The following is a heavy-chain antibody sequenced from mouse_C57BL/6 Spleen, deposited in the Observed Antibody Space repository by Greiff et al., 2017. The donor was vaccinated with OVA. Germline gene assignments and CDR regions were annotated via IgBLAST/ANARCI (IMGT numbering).Heavy chain of an antibody. D-gene: IGHD2-2*01. CDR1: GYTFTSYG. V-gene: IGHV1-81*01. J-gene: IGHJ2*01. CDR2: IYPRSGNT. CDR3: ARGGTMVTTDY. Sequence: VQVVESGAELARPGASVKLSCKASGYTFTSYGISWVKQRTGQGLEWIGEIYPRSGNTYYNEKFKGKATLTADKSSSTAYMELRSLTSEDSAVYFCARGGTMVTTDYWGQGTTLTVSS.